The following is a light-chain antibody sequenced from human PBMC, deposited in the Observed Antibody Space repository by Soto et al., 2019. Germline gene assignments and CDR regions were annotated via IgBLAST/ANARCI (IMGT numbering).Light chain of an antibody. V-gene: IGLV2-23*01. Sequence: QSALTQPASVSGSPGQSITISCTGTSSDVGSYNLVSWYQQHPGKAPKLMIYEGSKRPSGVSNRFSGSKSGNTASLTISGLQPEDEADYYCCSSAGSSTLIFGGGTKLTVL. CDR3: CSSAGSSTLI. J-gene: IGLJ2*01. CDR2: EGS. CDR1: SSDVGSYNL.